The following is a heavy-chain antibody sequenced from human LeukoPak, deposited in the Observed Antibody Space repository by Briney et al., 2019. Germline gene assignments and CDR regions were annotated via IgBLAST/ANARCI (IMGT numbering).Heavy chain of an antibody. CDR2: IKKDGSEK. CDR1: GFTFSSYW. Sequence: GGSLRLSCAASGFTFSSYWVSWVRQAPGKGLEWVANIKKDGSEKYYVDSVKGRFTISRDNAKTSLYLQMNSLRAEDTAVYYCARDGVAAAGLYFDYWGQGTLVTVSS. J-gene: IGHJ4*02. CDR3: ARDGVAAAGLYFDY. D-gene: IGHD6-13*01. V-gene: IGHV3-7*01.